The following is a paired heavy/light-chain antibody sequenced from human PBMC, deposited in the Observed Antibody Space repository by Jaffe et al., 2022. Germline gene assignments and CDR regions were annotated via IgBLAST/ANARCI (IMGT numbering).Heavy chain of an antibody. Sequence: EVHLVESGGGLVKPGGSLRLSCGASGFSFSSYSMTWVRQAPGKGLEWVSSISSISTYIYYADSVKGRFTISRDNARNSLYLQMNSLRAEDTAVYYCARTEYSASDSAFDYWGRGTLVTVSS. CDR2: ISSISTYI. V-gene: IGHV3-21*01. J-gene: IGHJ4*02. CDR3: ARTEYSASDSAFDY. D-gene: IGHD5-12*01. CDR1: GFSFSSYS.
Light chain of an antibody. V-gene: IGLV4-69*01. J-gene: IGLJ3*02. CDR3: QTWGTGIRV. CDR1: SGHSTYA. Sequence: LVLTQSPSASASLGASVKLTCTVSSGHSTYAVAWHQQQPEKGPRYLMKVNSDGSHIKGDGIPDRFSGSSSGAERYLTISSLQSEDEADYYCQTWGTGIRVFGGGTKLTVL. CDR2: VNSDGSH.